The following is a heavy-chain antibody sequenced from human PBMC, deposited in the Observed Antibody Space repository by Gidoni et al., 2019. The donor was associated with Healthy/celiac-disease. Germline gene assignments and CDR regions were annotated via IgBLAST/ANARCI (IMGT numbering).Heavy chain of an antibody. Sequence: QVQLQESGPGLVKPSETLSLTCTVSGGSISSYYWSWIRQPPGKGLEWIGYIYYSGSTNYNPSLKSRVTISVDTSKNQFSLKLSSVTAADTAVYYCARGRSSGWYAENWFDPWGQGTLVTVSS. CDR1: GGSISSYY. V-gene: IGHV4-59*01. J-gene: IGHJ5*02. CDR2: IYYSGST. D-gene: IGHD6-19*01. CDR3: ARGRSSGWYAENWFDP.